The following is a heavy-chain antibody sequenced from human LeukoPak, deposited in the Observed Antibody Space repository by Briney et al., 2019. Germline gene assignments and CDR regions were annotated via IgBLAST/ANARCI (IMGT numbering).Heavy chain of an antibody. CDR3: ARTSSGIAAAGLIDY. CDR2: MHYSGST. CDR1: GGSITKNGYY. D-gene: IGHD6-13*01. J-gene: IGHJ4*02. V-gene: IGHV4-39*07. Sequence: PSEPLSLTCSVSGGSITKNGYYWGWIRQSPETGLEWIGSMHYSGSTYYNPSLNSRVTISVDTSKNQFSLKLSSVTAADTAAYYCARTSSGIAAAGLIDYWGQGTLVTVSS.